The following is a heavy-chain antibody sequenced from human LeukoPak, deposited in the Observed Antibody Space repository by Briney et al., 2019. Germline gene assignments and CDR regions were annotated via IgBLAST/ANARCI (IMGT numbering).Heavy chain of an antibody. CDR2: IIPIFGTA. Sequence: GSSVKVSCMASGGTFSSYAISWVRQAPGQGLEWMGGIIPIFGTANYAQKFQGRVTITTDESTSTAYMELSSLRSEDTGVYYCASGDSGYDYYWGQGTLVTVSS. CDR1: GGTFSSYA. J-gene: IGHJ4*02. V-gene: IGHV1-69*05. D-gene: IGHD5-12*01. CDR3: ASGDSGYDYY.